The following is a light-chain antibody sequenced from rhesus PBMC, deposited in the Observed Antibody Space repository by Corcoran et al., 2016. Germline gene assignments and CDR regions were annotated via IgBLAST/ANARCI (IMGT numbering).Light chain of an antibody. J-gene: IGKJ1*01. CDR3: QQHDSSPWT. V-gene: IGKV1-69*01. CDR2: RTS. CDR1: QGINDG. Sequence: DIRMTQSPSSLSASVGDRVIITCRASQGINDGLAWYQQKPGKAPNLLNYRTSHLETGVPSRFSGSGSGTNFTLTISSLQPEDIATYYCQQHDSSPWTFGQGTKVEI.